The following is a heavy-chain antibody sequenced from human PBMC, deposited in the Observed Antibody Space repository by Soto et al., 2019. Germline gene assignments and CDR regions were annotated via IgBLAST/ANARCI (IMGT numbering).Heavy chain of an antibody. CDR2: ISSSSSYI. D-gene: IGHD1-1*01. CDR1: GFTFSSYS. V-gene: IGHV3-21*01. CDR3: ASHTRNNY. J-gene: IGHJ4*02. Sequence: EVQLVESGGGLVKPGGSLRLSCAASGFTFSSYSMNWVRQAPGKGLEWVSSISSSSSYIYYADSVKGRFTNSRDNANNSLYLQMNSLRAEDSAVYYCASHTRNNYWGQGTLVTVSS.